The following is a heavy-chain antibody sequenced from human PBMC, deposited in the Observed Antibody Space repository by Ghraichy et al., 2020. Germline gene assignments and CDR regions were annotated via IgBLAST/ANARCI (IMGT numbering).Heavy chain of an antibody. CDR3: ARTTREGWADY. V-gene: IGHV3-53*01. Sequence: GGSLRLSCAVSGFTVSSNYMSWVRQAPGKGLEWVSGFYSGDNTFYADSVRGRFTISRDTSRNTLYLQMNSLRAEDTAVYYCARTTREGWADYWGQGTLVTVSS. J-gene: IGHJ4*02. CDR2: FYSGDNT. CDR1: GFTVSSNY. D-gene: IGHD1-1*01.